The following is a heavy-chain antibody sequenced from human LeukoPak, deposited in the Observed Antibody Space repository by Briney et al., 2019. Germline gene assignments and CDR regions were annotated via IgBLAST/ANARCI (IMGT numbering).Heavy chain of an antibody. CDR2: ISYDGSNK. CDR1: GFTVSSNY. V-gene: IGHV3-30*18. D-gene: IGHD4-4*01. Sequence: GGSLRLSCAASGFTVSSNYMSWVRQAPGKGLEWVAVISYDGSNKYYADSVKGRFTISRDNSKNTLYLQMNSLRAEDTAVYYCAKDGRFYSFDYWGQGTLVTVSS. CDR3: AKDGRFYSFDY. J-gene: IGHJ4*02.